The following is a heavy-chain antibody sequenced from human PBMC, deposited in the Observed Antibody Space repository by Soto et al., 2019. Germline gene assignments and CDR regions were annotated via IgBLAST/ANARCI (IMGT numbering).Heavy chain of an antibody. CDR1: GYSFTSYW. V-gene: IGHV5-10-1*03. J-gene: IGHJ4*02. CDR3: ARLPPLGALPAQWLPYYFDY. Sequence: EVQLVQSGAEVKKPGESLRISCKGSGYSFTSYWISWVRQMPGKGLEWMGRIDPSDSYTNYSPSFQGHVTISADKSISTAYLQWSSLKASDTAMYYCARLPPLGALPAQWLPYYFDYWGQGTLVTVSS. CDR2: IDPSDSYT. D-gene: IGHD6-19*01.